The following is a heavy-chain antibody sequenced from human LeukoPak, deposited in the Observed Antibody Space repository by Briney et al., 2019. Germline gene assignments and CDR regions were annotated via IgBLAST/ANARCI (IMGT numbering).Heavy chain of an antibody. D-gene: IGHD1-1*01. J-gene: IGHJ1*01. CDR1: GGTISISNYY. Sequence: SETLSLTCTVSGGTISISNYYWGWLRQPPGVGLVWVGSMFYSGSADDTPSLRSLTTISEDTTENQFSLRQTSVTAADTAVYYCARHHHHGWNDIWGQGTLVTVSS. CDR3: ARHHHHGWNDI. CDR2: MFYSGSA. V-gene: IGHV4-39*07.